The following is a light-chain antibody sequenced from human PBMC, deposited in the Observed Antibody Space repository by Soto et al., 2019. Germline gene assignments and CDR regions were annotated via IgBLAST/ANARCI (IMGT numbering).Light chain of an antibody. V-gene: IGKV1-8*01. Sequence: AILMTQSPSSFSASTGGRVTITCRASQGISSYLAWYQQKPGKAPKLLIYAASTLQSGVPSRFSGSGSGTDFTLTISSLQPEDFATYYCQQSYSTPRTFGQGTKVDNK. CDR2: AAS. J-gene: IGKJ1*01. CDR1: QGISSY. CDR3: QQSYSTPRT.